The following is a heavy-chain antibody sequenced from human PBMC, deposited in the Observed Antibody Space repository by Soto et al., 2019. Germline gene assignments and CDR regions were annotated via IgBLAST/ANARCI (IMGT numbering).Heavy chain of an antibody. V-gene: IGHV3-9*01. CDR1: GFTFEDYA. Sequence: GGSLRLSCAASGFTFEDYAMKWVRQPPGKGLEWVAGIGWNSVSIGYADSVKGRFSISRDTSQSTLYLQMNSLRADDTAMYYCARWSYLDYWGQGTRVTVSS. J-gene: IGHJ4*02. CDR3: ARWSYLDY. D-gene: IGHD3-3*01. CDR2: IGWNSVSI.